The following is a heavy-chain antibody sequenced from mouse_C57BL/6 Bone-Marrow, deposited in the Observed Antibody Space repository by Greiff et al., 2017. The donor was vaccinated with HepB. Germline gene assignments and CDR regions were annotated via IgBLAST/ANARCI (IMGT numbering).Heavy chain of an antibody. J-gene: IGHJ3*01. D-gene: IGHD2-4*01. CDR3: ARSRGGIYYDYDVPWFAY. CDR2: IYWDDDK. V-gene: IGHV8-12*01. CDR1: GFSLSTSGMG. Sequence: QVTLKVSGPGILQSSQTLSLTCSFSGFSLSTSGMGVSWIRQPSGKGLEWLAHIYWDDDKRYHPSLKSRLTLSKDTSRNQVFLKITSVDTADTATYYCARSRGGIYYDYDVPWFAYWGQGTLVTVSA.